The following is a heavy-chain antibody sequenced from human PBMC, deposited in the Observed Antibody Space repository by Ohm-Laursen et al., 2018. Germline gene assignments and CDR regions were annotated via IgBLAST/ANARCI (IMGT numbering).Heavy chain of an antibody. CDR1: GYTFTSYY. CDR2: IYPSGDAR. CDR3: ARKAYHSGGYYTY. V-gene: IGHV1-46*01. J-gene: IGHJ4*02. Sequence: ASVKVSCKGSGYTFTSYYIHWVRQAPGQGLEWMGVIYPSGDARSYAEKFQGRVTMTRDTSTSTVYMELSSLRSEDTAVYYCARKAYHSGGYYTYWGQGTLVTVSS. D-gene: IGHD3-22*01.